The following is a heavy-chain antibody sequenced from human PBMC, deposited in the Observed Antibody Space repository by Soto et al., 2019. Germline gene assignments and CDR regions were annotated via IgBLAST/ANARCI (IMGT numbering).Heavy chain of an antibody. V-gene: IGHV1-69*01. D-gene: IGHD3-10*01. CDR1: GGIFSTYA. Sequence: QVQLVQSGAEVKKPGSSVKVSCKASGGIFSTYAISWLRQAPGQGLEWMGGIIPLFGTPNYAQRFQGRVTIGADESTSTAYMELSRLRSEDTAVYYCARDRDDYGSGNYYNRIDFWGQGTLVTVSS. J-gene: IGHJ4*02. CDR3: ARDRDDYGSGNYYNRIDF. CDR2: IIPLFGTP.